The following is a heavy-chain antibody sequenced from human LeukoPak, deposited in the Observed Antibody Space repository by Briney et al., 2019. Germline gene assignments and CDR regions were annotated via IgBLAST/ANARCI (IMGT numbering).Heavy chain of an antibody. J-gene: IGHJ6*02. Sequence: SETLSLTCTVSGGSISSYYWSWIRQPPGRGLEWIGYIYYSGSTNYNPSLTSRVTISVDTSKTQFSLKLSSVTAADTAVYYCARLPPLLWFGELSFYGMDVWGQGTTVTVSS. D-gene: IGHD3-10*01. V-gene: IGHV4-59*08. CDR1: GGSISSYY. CDR3: ARLPPLLWFGELSFYGMDV. CDR2: IYYSGST.